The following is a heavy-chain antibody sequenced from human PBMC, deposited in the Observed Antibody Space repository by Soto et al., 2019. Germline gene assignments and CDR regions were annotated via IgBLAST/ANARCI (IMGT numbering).Heavy chain of an antibody. J-gene: IGHJ4*02. V-gene: IGHV4-4*07. CDR2: IDTSGST. Sequence: SETLSLTCTVSGGSISNYYCNWIRQPAGKGLEWIGRIDTSGSTNYNPSLKTRLTISKDTSKNQVVLTMTNMDPTDTAIYYCARVWIADSFDYWGQGALVTVSS. CDR3: ARVWIADSFDY. CDR1: GGSISNYY. D-gene: IGHD2-21*01.